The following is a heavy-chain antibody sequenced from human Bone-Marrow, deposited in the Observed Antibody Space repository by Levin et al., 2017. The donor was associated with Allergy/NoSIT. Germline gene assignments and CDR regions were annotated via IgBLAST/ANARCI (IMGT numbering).Heavy chain of an antibody. CDR3: ARRRGATIGPFDY. Sequence: GSLRLSCVVSGASLSSTNWWSWVRQSPGKGLEWIGEVYHDGSSSYNPSLKSRVVISIDRSKNQFSLNVQSVTAADTAVYFCARRRGATIGPFDYWGQGTLVTVSS. CDR2: VYHDGSS. D-gene: IGHD3-10*01. V-gene: IGHV4/OR15-8*01. CDR1: GASLSSTNW. J-gene: IGHJ4*02.